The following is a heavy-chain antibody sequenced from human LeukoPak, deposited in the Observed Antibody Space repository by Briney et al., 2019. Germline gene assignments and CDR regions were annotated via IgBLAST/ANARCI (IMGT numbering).Heavy chain of an antibody. Sequence: GGSLRLSCAASGFTFSSHAMSWVRQAPGKGLEWVSSISGTGDTTHYADSVKGRFTISRDNFETTLYLQMNSLRAEDTAVYYCAKALRVMYVYDSRGYYYPPFDYWGQGTLVTASS. J-gene: IGHJ4*02. V-gene: IGHV3-23*01. D-gene: IGHD3-22*01. CDR3: AKALRVMYVYDSRGYYYPPFDY. CDR2: ISGTGDTT. CDR1: GFTFSSHA.